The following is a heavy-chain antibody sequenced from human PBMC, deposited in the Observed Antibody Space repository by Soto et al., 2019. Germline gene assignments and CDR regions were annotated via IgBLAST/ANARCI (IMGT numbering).Heavy chain of an antibody. CDR3: ATRRGGSYCH. V-gene: IGHV1-69*12. Sequence: QVQLVQSGAEVKKPGSSVKVSCKASGGTFSSYAISWVRQAPGQGLEWMGGIIPIFGTANYAQKFQGRVTISADESVRTAYMELGSLRSEDTAVYSCATRRGGSYCHWGQGTLVTVSS. CDR1: GGTFSSYA. D-gene: IGHD1-26*01. CDR2: IIPIFGTA. J-gene: IGHJ4*02.